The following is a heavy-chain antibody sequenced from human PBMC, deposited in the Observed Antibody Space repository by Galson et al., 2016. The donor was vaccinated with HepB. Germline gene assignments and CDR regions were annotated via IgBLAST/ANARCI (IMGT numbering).Heavy chain of an antibody. CDR2: DSVHGGRK. CDR1: GFTFNKYG. CDR3: AKRHEYCPPVGCSVDY. V-gene: IGHV3-30*18. J-gene: IGHJ4*02. D-gene: IGHD2/OR15-2a*01. Sequence: SLRLSCAASGFTFNKYGMHWVRQAPGKGLKWVAADSVHGGRKWYADSVKGRFTISRDNPNNMLFLQMSSLRADDTAVYYCAKRHEYCPPVGCSVDYWGQGTLVSVSS.